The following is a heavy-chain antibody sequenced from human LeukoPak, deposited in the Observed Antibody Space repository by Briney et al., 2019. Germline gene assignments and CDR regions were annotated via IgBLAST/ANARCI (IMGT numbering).Heavy chain of an antibody. CDR3: ARHRYNWNDVNYFDY. CDR2: IYHSGST. Sequence: SETLSLTCTVSGGSISSGGYYWSWIRQPPGKGLEWIGYIYHSGSTYYNPSLKSRVTISVDRSKNQFSLKLSSVTAADTAVYYCARHRYNWNDVNYFDYWGQGTLATVSS. V-gene: IGHV4-30-2*01. D-gene: IGHD1-1*01. CDR1: GGSISSGGYY. J-gene: IGHJ4*02.